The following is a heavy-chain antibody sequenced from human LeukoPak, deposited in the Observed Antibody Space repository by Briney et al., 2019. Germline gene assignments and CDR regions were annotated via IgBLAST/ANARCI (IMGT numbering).Heavy chain of an antibody. D-gene: IGHD2-21*02. CDR2: IIPIFGIA. Sequence: SVKVSCKASGGTFSSSAISWVRQAPGQGLEWMGRIIPIFGIANYAQKFQGRVTITADKSTSTAYMELSSLRSEDTAVYYCARDVWGGYCYDWYFDLWGRGTLVTVS. J-gene: IGHJ2*01. V-gene: IGHV1-69*04. CDR1: GGTFSSSA. CDR3: ARDVWGGYCYDWYFDL.